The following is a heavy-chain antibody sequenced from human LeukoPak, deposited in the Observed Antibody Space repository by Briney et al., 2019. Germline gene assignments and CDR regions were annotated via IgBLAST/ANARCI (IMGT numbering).Heavy chain of an antibody. Sequence: GGSLRLSCSASGFTFSGYWMTWVRQASGKGLEWVASIKHDGSEKYYVDSVKGRFTISRDNSKNMLYLQMNSLRAEDTAMYYCARGEYDDAFDIWGQGTMVTVSS. D-gene: IGHD3-10*01. CDR1: GFTFSGYW. CDR3: ARGEYDDAFDI. V-gene: IGHV3-7*01. CDR2: IKHDGSEK. J-gene: IGHJ3*02.